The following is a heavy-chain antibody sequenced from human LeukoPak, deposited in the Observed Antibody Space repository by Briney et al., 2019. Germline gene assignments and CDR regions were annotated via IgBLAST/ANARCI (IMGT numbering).Heavy chain of an antibody. CDR1: GGSISSSSYY. CDR2: IYYSGST. V-gene: IGHV4-39*07. J-gene: IGHJ5*02. CDR3: ARGKKVGVRNNWFDP. D-gene: IGHD1-26*01. Sequence: SETLSLTCTVSGGSISSSSYYWGWIRQPPGKGLEWIGSIYYSGSTYYNPSLKSRVTISVDTSKNQFSLKLSSVTAADTAVYYCARGKKVGVRNNWFDPWGQGTLVTVSS.